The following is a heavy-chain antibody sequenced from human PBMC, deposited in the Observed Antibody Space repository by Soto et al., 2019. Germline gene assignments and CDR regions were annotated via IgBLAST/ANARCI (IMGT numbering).Heavy chain of an antibody. J-gene: IGHJ4*02. CDR2: IYYSRST. D-gene: IGHD3-10*01. V-gene: IGHV4-59*01. Sequence: SETLSLTCTVSGGSISSYYWSWIRQPPGKGLEWIGYIYYSRSTNYNPSLKSRVTISVDTSKNQFSLKLSSVTAADTAVYYCARDRDSRYYFDYWGQGTLVTVSS. CDR1: GGSISSYY. CDR3: ARDRDSRYYFDY.